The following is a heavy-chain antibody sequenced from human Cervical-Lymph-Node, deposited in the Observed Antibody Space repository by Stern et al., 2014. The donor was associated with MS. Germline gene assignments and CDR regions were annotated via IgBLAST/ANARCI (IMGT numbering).Heavy chain of an antibody. J-gene: IGHJ6*02. V-gene: IGHV1-46*03. D-gene: IGHD6-19*01. CDR2: INPRGGTT. CDR1: GYTFTSYY. CDR3: AREVAGHRLGMMDV. Sequence: QVQLGQSGAEVKKPGASVKVSCKASGYTFTSYYLHWVRQAPGQGLEWMGIINPRGGTTSHAQKFQGRVTMTRDTSTSTVYMELSSLRSEDTAVYYCAREVAGHRLGMMDVWGQGTTVTVSS.